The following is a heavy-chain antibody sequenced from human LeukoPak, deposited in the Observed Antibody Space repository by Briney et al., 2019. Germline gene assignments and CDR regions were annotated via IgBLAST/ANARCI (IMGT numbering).Heavy chain of an antibody. CDR1: GGSMSPFY. CDR2: IYYSGGT. Sequence: PSGTLSLTCTVSGGSMSPFYWSWIRQSPGEGLEWIGSIYYSGGTNYNPSLKSRVTISVDTSKNQFSLELSSVTAADTAVYYCAVNSTKHTFDICGQGTMVTVSS. CDR3: AVNSTKHTFDI. V-gene: IGHV4-59*08. J-gene: IGHJ3*02. D-gene: IGHD1-1*01.